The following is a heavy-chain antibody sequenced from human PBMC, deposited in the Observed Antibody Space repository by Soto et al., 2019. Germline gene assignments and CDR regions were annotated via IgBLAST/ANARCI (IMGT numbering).Heavy chain of an antibody. CDR1: GGSISSGDYY. V-gene: IGHV4-30-4*01. CDR3: ARGRPRILYLPLGWFDP. CDR2: IYYSGST. J-gene: IGHJ5*02. D-gene: IGHD2-8*01. Sequence: TSATQSITCTVSGGSISSGDYYWSWIRQPPGKGLEWIGYIYYSGSTHYNPSLKSRVTISVDTSKNQFSLKLSSVTAADTAVYYCARGRPRILYLPLGWFDPWGQGTLVTVSS.